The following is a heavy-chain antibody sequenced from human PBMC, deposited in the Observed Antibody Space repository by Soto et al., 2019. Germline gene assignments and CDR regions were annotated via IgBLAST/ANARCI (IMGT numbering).Heavy chain of an antibody. V-gene: IGHV4-59*06. J-gene: IGHJ4*02. D-gene: IGHD1-1*01. CDR1: GGSISSYY. Sequence: QVQLQESGPGLVKPSETLSLTCTVSGGSISSYYWSWIRQPPGKGLEWIGYIYYSGSTYYNPSLKSRVTISVDTSKNQFSLKLSSVTAADTAVYYCARWPQLEPRFDYWGQGTLVTVSS. CDR2: IYYSGST. CDR3: ARWPQLEPRFDY.